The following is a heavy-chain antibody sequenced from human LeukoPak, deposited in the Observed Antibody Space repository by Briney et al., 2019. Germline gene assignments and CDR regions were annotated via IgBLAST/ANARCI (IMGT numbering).Heavy chain of an antibody. J-gene: IGHJ4*02. D-gene: IGHD2-2*01. CDR2: ISGSGGAI. CDR1: GFTFTTYE. V-gene: IGHV3-48*03. CDR3: ARRYCGRTSCTLDY. Sequence: GGSLRLSCATSGFTFTTYEMNWVRQAPGKGLEWVSHISGSGGAIYYADSVKGRFTISRDNAKNSLYLQMSSLRVEDTAVYYCARRYCGRTSCTLDYWGQGALVTVSS.